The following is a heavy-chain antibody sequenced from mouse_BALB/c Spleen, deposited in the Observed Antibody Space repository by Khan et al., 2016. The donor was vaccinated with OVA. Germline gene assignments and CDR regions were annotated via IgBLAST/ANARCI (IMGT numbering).Heavy chain of an antibody. CDR2: ISTYYGDV. CDR1: GYKFTDFT. Sequence: QVQLKQSGAELVRPGVSVKISCKGSGYKFTDFTMHWVKQSHAMSLEWIGVISTYYGDVNYNQKFKDKATMTVDKSSNTAYMDLAILKFEDSSIYFWARGGGGDRFLYWGQGTLVTVSA. CDR3: ARGGGGDRFLY. J-gene: IGHJ3*01. V-gene: IGHV1S137*01.